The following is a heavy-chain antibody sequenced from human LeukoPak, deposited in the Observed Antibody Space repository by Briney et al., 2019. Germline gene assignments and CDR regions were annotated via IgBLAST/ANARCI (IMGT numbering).Heavy chain of an antibody. CDR3: AKDSDYDILTGFAAFDI. CDR1: GFTFSSYS. CDR2: ISSSSSYI. Sequence: GGSLRLSCAASGFTFSSYSMNWVRQAPGKGLEWVSSISSSSSYIYYADSVKGRFTISRDNAKNSLYLQMNSMRTEDTAVYYCAKDSDYDILTGFAAFDIWGQGTMVTVSS. J-gene: IGHJ3*02. V-gene: IGHV3-21*01. D-gene: IGHD3-9*01.